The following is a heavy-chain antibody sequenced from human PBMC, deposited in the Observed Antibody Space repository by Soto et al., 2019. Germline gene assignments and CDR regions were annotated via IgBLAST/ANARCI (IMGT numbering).Heavy chain of an antibody. CDR2: IIPLFETA. D-gene: IGHD3-22*01. J-gene: IGHJ6*02. CDR1: GGTLSRYV. Sequence: QALLVQSGAEVKKPGSSVKVSCKASGGTLSRYVISWVRQAPGQGLEWMGGIIPLFETASYAEKFQTRVTITADESTGTAYMELRSLRSEDTAVYYCARTFYHDSSGYHRDSYYGMDVWGQGTTVTVSS. V-gene: IGHV1-69*01. CDR3: ARTFYHDSSGYHRDSYYGMDV.